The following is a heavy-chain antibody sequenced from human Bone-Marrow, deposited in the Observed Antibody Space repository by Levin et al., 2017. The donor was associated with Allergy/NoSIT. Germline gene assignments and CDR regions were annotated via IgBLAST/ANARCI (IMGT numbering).Heavy chain of an antibody. V-gene: IGHV3-23*01. CDR2: INGGGDST. D-gene: IGHD3-3*01. Sequence: GGSLRLSCAASGFTFSSCAMSWVRQAPGKGLEWVSTINGGGDSTFYADSVKGRFTISRDNSRNTLSLQLNSLRAEDQAVYYCAKDVYYDFWSTYSKKDAFDVWGQGTMVTVSS. CDR1: GFTFSSCA. CDR3: AKDVYYDFWSTYSKKDAFDV. J-gene: IGHJ3*01.